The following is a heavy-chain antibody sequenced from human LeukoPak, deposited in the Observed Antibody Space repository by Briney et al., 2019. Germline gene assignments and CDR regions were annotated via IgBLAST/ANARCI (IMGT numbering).Heavy chain of an antibody. V-gene: IGHV1-2*02. CDR1: GYTFTGYY. CDR3: ARDDATIFGVINYYFDY. J-gene: IGHJ4*02. D-gene: IGHD3-3*01. CDR2: INPNSGGT. Sequence: GASVKVSCKASGYTFTGYYMHWVRQAPGQGLEWMGWINPNSGGTNYAQKFQGRVTMTRDTSISTAYMELSRLRSDDTAVYYCARDDATIFGVINYYFDYWGQGTLVTVSS.